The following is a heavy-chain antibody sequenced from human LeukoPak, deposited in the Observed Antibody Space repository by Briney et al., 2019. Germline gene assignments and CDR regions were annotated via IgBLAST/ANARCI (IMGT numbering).Heavy chain of an antibody. V-gene: IGHV4-59*01. D-gene: IGHD3-10*01. CDR2: IYYSGST. CDR1: GGSISSYY. CDR3: ARAYYYGSGSYYRGNWFDP. Sequence: PSETLSLTCTVSGGSISSYYWGWIRQPPGKGLEWIGYIYYSGSTNYNPSLKSRVTISVDTSKNQFSLKLSSVTAADTAVYYCARAYYYGSGSYYRGNWFDPWGQGTLVTVSS. J-gene: IGHJ5*02.